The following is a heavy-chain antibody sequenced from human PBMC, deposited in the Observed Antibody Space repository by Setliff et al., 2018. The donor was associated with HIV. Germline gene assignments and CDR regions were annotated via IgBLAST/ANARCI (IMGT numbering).Heavy chain of an antibody. J-gene: IGHJ3*02. CDR2: LPHRGRP. CDR1: SGPFSGYT. D-gene: IGHD2-21*02. V-gene: IGHV4-34*01. Sequence: SETLSLTCAVYSGPFSGYTWSWIRQPPGKGLEWIGDLPHRGRPNYNPSLTSRVIISVAPSKNQFSRRQRSVTAADTAVYYCARSRFVSVTAKAFDMWGQGTRVT. CDR3: ARSRFVSVTAKAFDM.